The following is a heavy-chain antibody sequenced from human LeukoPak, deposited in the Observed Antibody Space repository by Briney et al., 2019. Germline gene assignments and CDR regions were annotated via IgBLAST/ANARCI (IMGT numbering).Heavy chain of an antibody. V-gene: IGHV3-23*01. CDR2: ISGSGDNT. Sequence: GGSLRLSCAASGFTFSSYAMSWVRQVPGKGLEWVSVISGSGDNTYYADSVKGRFTISRDNSKNMLYLQMNSLRAQDKAAHYCAKWKYIISRNDDYWGQGTLVTVSS. D-gene: IGHD1-1*01. CDR1: GFTFSSYA. CDR3: AKWKYIISRNDDY. J-gene: IGHJ4*02.